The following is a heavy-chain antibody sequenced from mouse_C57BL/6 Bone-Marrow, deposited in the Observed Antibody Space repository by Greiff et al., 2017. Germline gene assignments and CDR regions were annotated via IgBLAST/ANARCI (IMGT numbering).Heavy chain of an antibody. CDR1: GYTFTSYT. D-gene: IGHD1-1*01. Sequence: LQESGAELARPGASVKMSCKASGYTFTSYTMHWVKQRPGQGLEWIGYINPSSGYTKYNQKFKDKATLTADKSSSTAYMQLSSLTSEDSAVYYCARGYYGSRSWDWFAYWGQGTLVTVSA. V-gene: IGHV1-4*01. J-gene: IGHJ3*01. CDR2: INPSSGYT. CDR3: ARGYYGSRSWDWFAY.